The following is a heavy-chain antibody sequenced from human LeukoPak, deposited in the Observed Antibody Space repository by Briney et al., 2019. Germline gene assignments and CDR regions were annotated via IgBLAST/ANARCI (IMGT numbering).Heavy chain of an antibody. CDR3: ARGGGVTGTTNWFDP. J-gene: IGHJ5*02. CDR1: GNSISSGDNY. CDR2: IYTSGST. V-gene: IGHV4-61*02. D-gene: IGHD1-7*01. Sequence: SETLSLTCTVSGNSISSGDNYWSWIRQPAGKGLEWIGRIYTSGSTNYNPSLKSRVTISGDTSKNQFSLKLSSVTAADTAVYYCARGGGVTGTTNWFDPWGQGTLVTVSS.